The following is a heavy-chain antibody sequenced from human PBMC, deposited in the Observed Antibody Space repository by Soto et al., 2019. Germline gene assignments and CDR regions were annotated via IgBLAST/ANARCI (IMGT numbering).Heavy chain of an antibody. Sequence: GGSLRLSCAASGFTFSSQWMHWVRQAPGKGLAWVSRMNNDGGSTAYADSVKGRFTISRDNSKNTLFLQMSSLRAEDTAVYYCVKDRTCVLYYDFWSGPVIDYWGQGTLVTVSS. CDR3: VKDRTCVLYYDFWSGPVIDY. CDR2: MNNDGGST. D-gene: IGHD3-3*01. V-gene: IGHV3-74*01. CDR1: GFTFSSQW. J-gene: IGHJ4*02.